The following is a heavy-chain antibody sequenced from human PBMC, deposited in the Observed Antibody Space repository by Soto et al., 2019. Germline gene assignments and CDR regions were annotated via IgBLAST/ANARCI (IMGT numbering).Heavy chain of an antibody. J-gene: IGHJ5*01. CDR2: IFHTGIT. CDR1: GGSFSNDY. Sequence: LSLTCFISGGSFSNDYWTWIRQSPGEGLEWIGYIFHTGITDYNPSVKSRVTISIDKSRNLFSLNLTSVTAADTAVYYCARDRYFYDSRGYYRTLDSWGQGTLVTVSS. V-gene: IGHV4-59*01. CDR3: ARDRYFYDSRGYYRTLDS. D-gene: IGHD3-22*01.